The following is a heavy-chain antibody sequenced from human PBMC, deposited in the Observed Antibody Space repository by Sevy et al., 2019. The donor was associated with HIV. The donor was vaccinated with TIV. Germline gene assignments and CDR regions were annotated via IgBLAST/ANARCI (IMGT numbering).Heavy chain of an antibody. CDR1: GGSISSSSYY. D-gene: IGHD6-19*01. CDR2: IYYSGST. CDR3: ARPYSSGWYADNWFDP. V-gene: IGHV4-39*01. J-gene: IGHJ5*02. Sequence: SETLSLTCTVSGGSISSSSYYWGWIRQPPGKGLEWIGSIYYSGSTYYNPSLKSRVTISVETSKNQFSLKLSSVTAAETAVYYCARPYSSGWYADNWFDPWGQGTLVTVSS.